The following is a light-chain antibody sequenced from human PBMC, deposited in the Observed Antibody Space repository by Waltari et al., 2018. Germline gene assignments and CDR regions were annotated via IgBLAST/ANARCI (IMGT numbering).Light chain of an antibody. CDR2: GAS. CDR1: RSVTNN. CDR3: HQYDNWYT. V-gene: IGKV3D-15*01. Sequence: EIVMTQSPATLSVSPGERATLSCRASRSVTNNLAWYQQKPGQAPRLLIYGASTRATGIPARFNGSGSGTEFTLTISSLQSEDFAVYYCHQYDNWYTFGQGTKLEIK. J-gene: IGKJ2*01.